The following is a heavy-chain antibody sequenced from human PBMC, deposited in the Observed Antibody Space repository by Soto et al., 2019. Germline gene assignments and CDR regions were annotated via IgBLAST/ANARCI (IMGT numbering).Heavy chain of an antibody. CDR1: GFTFSSFA. CDR2: ITSGGGTT. Sequence: EVQLLESGGDLVQPGGSLRLSCAASGFTFSSFAMSWVRLAPGKGLEWVSSITSGGGTTYYADSVKGRFTISRDNSKNTLYLQMNSVRAEDTALYYCASLLRYSSSWYWFDPWGQGTLVTFSS. J-gene: IGHJ5*02. V-gene: IGHV3-23*01. D-gene: IGHD6-13*01. CDR3: ASLLRYSSSWYWFDP.